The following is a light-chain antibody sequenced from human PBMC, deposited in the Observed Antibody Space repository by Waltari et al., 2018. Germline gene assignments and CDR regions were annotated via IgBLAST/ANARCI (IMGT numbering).Light chain of an antibody. J-gene: IGLJ1*01. Sequence: QSALTQPRSVSGSPGQSVTISCTGTSSDVGGYNYVSWYQQHPGKAPKRMIDDVSKRPSGVPERFSGSKSGNTASLTISGLQAEDEADYYCFSYAGSYLFGTGTKVTVL. CDR2: DVS. CDR3: FSYAGSYL. V-gene: IGLV2-11*01. CDR1: SSDVGGYNY.